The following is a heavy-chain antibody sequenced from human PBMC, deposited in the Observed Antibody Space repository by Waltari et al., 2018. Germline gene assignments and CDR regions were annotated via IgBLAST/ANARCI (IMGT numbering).Heavy chain of an antibody. D-gene: IGHD5-12*01. V-gene: IGHV3-21*01. CDR3: ARGGYGGNPVDY. J-gene: IGHJ4*02. Sequence: EVQLVESGGGLVNPGGSLRLSCAASGFTFSSSNMNWVRQAPGEGLEWVSAITGVVASIYCSASVWGRFILSRDNAKNSLYLQMNSLRAEDTAVYYCARGGYGGNPVDYWGQGTLVTVSS. CDR1: GFTFSSSN. CDR2: ITGVVASI.